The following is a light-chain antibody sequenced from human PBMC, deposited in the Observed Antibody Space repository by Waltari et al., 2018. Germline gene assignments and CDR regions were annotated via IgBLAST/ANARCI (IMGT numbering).Light chain of an antibody. CDR3: SSYTSSSTRV. Sequence: QSALTQPASVSGSPGQSITISCTGTSSDVGGYNYVSWYQQHPGKAPKLMIYDVSNLPSGVSNRFSGSQSAHTASLTISWLQAEDEADYYCSSYTSSSTRVFGGGPKLTVL. CDR1: SSDVGGYNY. V-gene: IGLV2-14*03. J-gene: IGLJ2*01. CDR2: DVS.